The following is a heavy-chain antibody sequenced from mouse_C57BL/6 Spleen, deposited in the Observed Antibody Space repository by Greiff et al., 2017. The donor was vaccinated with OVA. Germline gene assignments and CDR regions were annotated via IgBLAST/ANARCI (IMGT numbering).Heavy chain of an antibody. Sequence: VQLQESGPELVKPGASVKISCKASGYAFSSSWMNWVKQRPGKGLEWIGRIYPGDGDTNYNGKLKGKATLTADQSSSTAYMQLSSLTSEDSAVYFCARYNWDEGFAYWGQGTLVTVSA. V-gene: IGHV1-82*01. J-gene: IGHJ3*01. D-gene: IGHD4-1*01. CDR2: IYPGDGDT. CDR3: ARYNWDEGFAY. CDR1: GYAFSSSW.